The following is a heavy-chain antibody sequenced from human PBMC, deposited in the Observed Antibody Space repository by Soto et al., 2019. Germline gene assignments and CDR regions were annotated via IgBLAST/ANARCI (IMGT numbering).Heavy chain of an antibody. CDR1: GGTFSSYA. CDR3: ARAPSGYDEPYYYYYGMDV. CDR2: IIPIFGTA. Sequence: QVQLVQSGAEVKKPGSSVKVSCKASGGTFSSYAISWVRQAPGQGLEWMGGIIPIFGTANYAQKFQGRVTITADESTSTAYMELSSQSSEDTAVYYCARAPSGYDEPYYYYYGMDVWGQGTTVTVSS. D-gene: IGHD5-12*01. V-gene: IGHV1-69*01. J-gene: IGHJ6*02.